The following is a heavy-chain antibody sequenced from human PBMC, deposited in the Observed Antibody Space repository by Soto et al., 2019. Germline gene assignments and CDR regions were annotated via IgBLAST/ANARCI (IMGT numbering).Heavy chain of an antibody. Sequence: QVQLEESGPGLVKPSQTLSLTCSVSGGSFSSDSFIWSWVRQFPGKGLEWIGYIYYSGTTYYNPSFRSRVIMSVDTSKKQFSLKLSSVTAADTAVYYCARDHKWDGMDVWGQGTTVTVSS. CDR1: GGSFSSDSFI. CDR2: IYYSGTT. V-gene: IGHV4-31*03. CDR3: ARDHKWDGMDV. J-gene: IGHJ6*02. D-gene: IGHD1-26*01.